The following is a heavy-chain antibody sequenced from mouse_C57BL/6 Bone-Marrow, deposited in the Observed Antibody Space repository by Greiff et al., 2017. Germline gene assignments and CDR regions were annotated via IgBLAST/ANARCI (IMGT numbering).Heavy chain of an antibody. D-gene: IGHD1-1*02. V-gene: IGHV1-53*01. CDR2: INPSNGGT. CDR1: GYTFTSYW. Sequence: QVQLQQPGTELVKPGASVKLSCKASGYTFTSYWMHWVKQRPGQGLEWIGNINPSNGGTNYNEKFKSKATLTVDKSSSTAYMQLSILTSEDSAVYYCARSGVGGAWFAFWCRGTLVTVSA. J-gene: IGHJ3*01. CDR3: ARSGVGGAWFAF.